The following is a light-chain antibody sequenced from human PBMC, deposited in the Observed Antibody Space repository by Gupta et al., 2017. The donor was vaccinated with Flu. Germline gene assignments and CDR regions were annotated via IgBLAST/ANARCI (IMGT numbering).Light chain of an antibody. CDR3: QQDNSFFSCS. Sequence: DIQMTQSHSSLSASVADRVTITCRASQDIRNWLAWYQQKPGKPPKLLIHAASSLQSGVPYRFSGSGSGTDFTLTISSLQPEDVATYYCQQDNSFFSCSFGQGTKVEIK. V-gene: IGKV1-12*01. J-gene: IGKJ2*04. CDR2: AAS. CDR1: QDIRNW.